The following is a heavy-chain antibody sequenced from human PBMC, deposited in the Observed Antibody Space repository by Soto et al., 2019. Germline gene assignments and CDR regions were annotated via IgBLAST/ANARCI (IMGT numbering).Heavy chain of an antibody. V-gene: IGHV5-51*01. J-gene: IGHJ5*02. D-gene: IGHD3-10*01. CDR1: GYSFTNYW. Sequence: GESLKISCKGSGYSFTNYWIAWLRQMPGKGLEYMGIIYPADSDTRYSPSFQGQVTISADKSINTAYLHWNTLKASDTAMFYCARDLSGSYIFDPWGQGTLVTVSS. CDR2: IYPADSDT. CDR3: ARDLSGSYIFDP.